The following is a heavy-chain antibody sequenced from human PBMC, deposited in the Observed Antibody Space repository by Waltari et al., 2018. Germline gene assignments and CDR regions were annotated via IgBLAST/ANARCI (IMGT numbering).Heavy chain of an antibody. D-gene: IGHD4-4*01. J-gene: IGHJ4*02. V-gene: IGHV4-34*01. CDR2: INHSGST. CDR1: GWSFSGYS. Sequence: QVQLQQWGAGLLKPSETLSLTCAVYGWSFSGYSWRWLRHPPGKGLEWIGEINHSGSTNYNPSLKSRVTISVDTYKNQFSLKLSSVTAADTAVYYCARGGYDYSNYEALDYWGQGTLVTVSS. CDR3: ARGGYDYSNYEALDY.